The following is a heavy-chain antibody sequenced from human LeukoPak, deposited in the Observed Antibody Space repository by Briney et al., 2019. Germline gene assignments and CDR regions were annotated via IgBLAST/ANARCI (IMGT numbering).Heavy chain of an antibody. CDR1: GYTLTELS. D-gene: IGHD3-3*01. Sequence: ASVKVSCKVSGYTLTELSTHWVRQAPGKGLEWMGGFDPEHGKTIYAQDFQGRVTMTEDTSTDTAYMELSSLGSDDTAVYYCFVLRFLGWLFSDSHRNWFDPWGQGTLVTVSS. CDR2: FDPEHGKT. J-gene: IGHJ5*02. V-gene: IGHV1-24*01. CDR3: FVLRFLGWLFSDSHRNWFDP.